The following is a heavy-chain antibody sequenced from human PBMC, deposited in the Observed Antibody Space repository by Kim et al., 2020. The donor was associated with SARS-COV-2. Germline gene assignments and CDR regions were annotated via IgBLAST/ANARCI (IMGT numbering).Heavy chain of an antibody. CDR1: GGSFSGYY. J-gene: IGHJ6*03. Sequence: SETLSLTCAVYGGSFSGYYWSWIRQPPGKGLEWIGEINHSGSTNYNPSLKSRVTISVDTSKNQFSLKLSSVTAADTAVYYCARVRGVTIFGGVIGRDYYYMDVWGKGTTVTVSS. D-gene: IGHD3-3*01. V-gene: IGHV4-34*01. CDR2: INHSGST. CDR3: ARVRGVTIFGGVIGRDYYYMDV.